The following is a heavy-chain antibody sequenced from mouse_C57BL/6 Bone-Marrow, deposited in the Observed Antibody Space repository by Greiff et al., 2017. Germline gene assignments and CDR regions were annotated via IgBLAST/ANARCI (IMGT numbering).Heavy chain of an antibody. D-gene: IGHD2-2*01. Sequence: QVQLQQSGAELARPGASVKLSCKASGYTFTSYGISWVKQRTGQGLEWIGEIYPRSGNTYYNEKFKGKATMTADKSSSTAYMELRILTSEDSAVYFCARYGYNTWYFDVWGTGTTVTVSS. J-gene: IGHJ1*03. CDR2: IYPRSGNT. CDR3: ARYGYNTWYFDV. CDR1: GYTFTSYG. V-gene: IGHV1-81*01.